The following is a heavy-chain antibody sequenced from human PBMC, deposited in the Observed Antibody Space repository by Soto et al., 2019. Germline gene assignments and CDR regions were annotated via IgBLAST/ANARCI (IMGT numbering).Heavy chain of an antibody. CDR2: INAGNGNT. J-gene: IGHJ4*02. CDR3: AREQNYRDCFDY. V-gene: IGHV1-3*01. D-gene: IGHD4-17*01. Sequence: QVQLVQSGDEVKKPGASVKVSCKASGYTFTSYAMHWVRQAPGQRLEWMGWINAGNGNTKYSQKFQGRVTITRDTSESTDYMDLSSLRYEDTAVYYCAREQNYRDCFDYWGQGNLVTVS. CDR1: GYTFTSYA.